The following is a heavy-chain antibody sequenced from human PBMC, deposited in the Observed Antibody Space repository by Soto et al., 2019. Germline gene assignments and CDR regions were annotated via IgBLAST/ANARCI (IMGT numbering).Heavy chain of an antibody. V-gene: IGHV1-46*01. CDR3: ARDWELLFAFDI. CDR1: GYTFTSYY. Sequence: ASVRVSCKASGYTFTSYYMHWVRQAPGQGLEWMGIINPSGGSTSYAQKFQGRVTMTRDTSTSTVYMELSSLRSEDTAVYYRARDWELLFAFDIWGQGTMVTVSS. CDR2: INPSGGST. J-gene: IGHJ3*02. D-gene: IGHD1-26*01.